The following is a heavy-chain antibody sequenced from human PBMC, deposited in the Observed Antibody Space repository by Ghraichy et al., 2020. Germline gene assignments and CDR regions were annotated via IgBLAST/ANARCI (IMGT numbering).Heavy chain of an antibody. CDR3: ARAGVDYGESYFDY. CDR2: IYYSGST. J-gene: IGHJ4*02. V-gene: IGHV4-59*01. Sequence: SETLSLTCTVSGGSISSYYWSWIRQPPGKGLEWIGYIYYSGSTNYNPSLKIRVTISVDTSKNQFSLKLNSVTAADTAVYYCARAGVDYGESYFDYWGQGTLVTVSS. CDR1: GGSISSYY. D-gene: IGHD4-17*01.